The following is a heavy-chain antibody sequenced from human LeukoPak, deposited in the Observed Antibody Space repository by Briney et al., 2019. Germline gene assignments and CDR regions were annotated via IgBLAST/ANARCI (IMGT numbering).Heavy chain of an antibody. D-gene: IGHD6-6*01. CDR1: GFTFSSNW. V-gene: IGHV3-7*03. CDR2: IRQDGSEK. CDR3: ARDGPYSTSSTHPP. J-gene: IGHJ5*02. Sequence: GGSLRLSCATSGFTFSSNWMSWVRHAPGKGLEWVANIRQDGSEKYYVGSVKGRFTISRDNAKNSLYLQMDSLRAEDTAVYYCARDGPYSTSSTHPPWGQGTLVTVSS.